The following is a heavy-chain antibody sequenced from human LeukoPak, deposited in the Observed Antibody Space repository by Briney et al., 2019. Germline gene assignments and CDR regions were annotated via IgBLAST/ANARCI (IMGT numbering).Heavy chain of an antibody. J-gene: IGHJ6*03. V-gene: IGHV1-2*02. CDR3: ASSRTIFYYYMDV. CDR1: GYTFTGYY. CDR2: IKPKSGNK. Sequence: GASVKVSCKASGYTFTGYYIHWVRQAPGQGLEWMGLIKPKSGNKNYAQNFQGRVIITSDTSTSKFYMELSKMRFDDTAVYYCASSRTIFYYYMDVWGKGNTVTISS. D-gene: IGHD3-3*02.